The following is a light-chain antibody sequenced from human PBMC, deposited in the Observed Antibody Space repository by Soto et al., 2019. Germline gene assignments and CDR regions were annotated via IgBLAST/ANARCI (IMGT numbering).Light chain of an antibody. CDR1: QSVGSN. CDR2: GAS. CDR3: QQYSDWPRT. Sequence: EIVMTQSPATLSVSPGERATLYCRASQSVGSNLAWYHQKPGQAPRLLIYGASTRATGIPARFSGSGSGTEFTLTISSLQSEDFAVYYCQQYSDWPRTFGQGTKVEIK. J-gene: IGKJ1*01. V-gene: IGKV3-15*01.